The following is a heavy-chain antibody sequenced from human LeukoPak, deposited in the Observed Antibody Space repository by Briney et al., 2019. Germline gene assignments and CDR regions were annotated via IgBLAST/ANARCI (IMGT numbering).Heavy chain of an antibody. CDR3: VIWGDYDVLTGYYVPDY. Sequence: RASLRLSCVASGFTFSNYAMSWVRQAPGKGLEWVSAITGSGTNTYYADSVKGRFTISRDNSKNTVFLQMNSLRHEDTAIYYCVIWGDYDVLTGYYVPDYWGQGTLVTVSS. V-gene: IGHV3-23*01. J-gene: IGHJ4*02. CDR2: ITGSGTNT. D-gene: IGHD3-9*01. CDR1: GFTFSNYA.